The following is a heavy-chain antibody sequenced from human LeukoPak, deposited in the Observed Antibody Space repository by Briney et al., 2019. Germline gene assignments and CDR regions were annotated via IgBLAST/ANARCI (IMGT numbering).Heavy chain of an antibody. D-gene: IGHD6-6*01. CDR2: ISASGGST. V-gene: IGHV3-23*01. Sequence: GGSLRLSCAASGFTFSSYGMSWVRQAPGKGLEWVSGISASGGSTYDADSVKGRFTISRDDSKNTLYLQMSSLRAEDTAVYYCAKLAGSSSSSRYFDLWGRGTLVTVSS. CDR3: AKLAGSSSSSRYFDL. J-gene: IGHJ2*01. CDR1: GFTFSSYG.